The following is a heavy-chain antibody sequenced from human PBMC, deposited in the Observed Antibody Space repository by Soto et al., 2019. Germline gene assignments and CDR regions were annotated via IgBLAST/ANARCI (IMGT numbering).Heavy chain of an antibody. CDR1: GYTLSSFG. CDR3: VRTRQQRLVVDS. Sequence: QAQLVQSGAEVMKPRASVKVSCKASGYTLSSFGIHWVRPAPGQRLELMGWINADNRNTKYSQKLQGRVTLSWDTSAKTVYMEPTSLTSENTAVYFCVRTRQQRLVVDSWGQGSQVTVAS. V-gene: IGHV1-3*01. CDR2: INADNRNT. D-gene: IGHD6-19*01. J-gene: IGHJ4*02.